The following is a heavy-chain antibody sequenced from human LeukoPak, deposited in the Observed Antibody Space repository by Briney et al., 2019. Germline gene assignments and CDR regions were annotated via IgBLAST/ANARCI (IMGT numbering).Heavy chain of an antibody. CDR2: TDSGGRST. CDR3: ARGGNYDWGSFDY. V-gene: IGHV3-74*01. CDR1: GFIFSGYW. D-gene: IGHD3-10*01. J-gene: IGHJ4*02. Sequence: GGSLRLSCAASGFIFSGYWMHWVRQAPGKGLVWVSRTDSGGRSTSYADSVKGRFTISRDNAKDTVYLQMDSLRGEDTAVYYCARGGNYDWGSFDYWGQGNLVTVSS.